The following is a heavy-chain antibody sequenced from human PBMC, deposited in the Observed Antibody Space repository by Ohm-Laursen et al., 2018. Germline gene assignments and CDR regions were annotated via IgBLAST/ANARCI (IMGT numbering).Heavy chain of an antibody. J-gene: IGHJ4*02. Sequence: SLRLSCAASGFTFSSYGMHWVRQAPGKGLDWVAVISYDGSNEYYADSVKGRFTISRDNSKNTLYLQMNSLRAEDTAVYYCARDHGDYANYWGQGTLVTVSS. CDR1: GFTFSSYG. D-gene: IGHD4-17*01. CDR2: ISYDGSNE. V-gene: IGHV3-30*03. CDR3: ARDHGDYANY.